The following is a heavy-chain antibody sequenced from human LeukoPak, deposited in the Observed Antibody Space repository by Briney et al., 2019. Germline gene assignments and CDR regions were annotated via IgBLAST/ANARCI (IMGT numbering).Heavy chain of an antibody. J-gene: IGHJ4*01. CDR1: GFTFNNYA. V-gene: IGHV3-23*01. CDR3: AKGIYSSGWSYFDY. Sequence: PGGSLRLSCAASGFTFNNYAMNWVRQAPGKGLQWVSAVSGDGQRTFYADSVKGRFTIFRDNSMNTLSLRMNSLRVEDTAVYYCAKGIYSSGWSYFDYWGHGTLVTVSS. CDR2: VSGDGQRT. D-gene: IGHD6-19*01.